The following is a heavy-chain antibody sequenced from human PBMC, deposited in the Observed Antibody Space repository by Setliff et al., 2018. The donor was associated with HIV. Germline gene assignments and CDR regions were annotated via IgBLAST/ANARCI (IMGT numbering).Heavy chain of an antibody. Sequence: SETLSLTCTVSGGSISSSSYYWGWIRQPPGKGLEWIGSIYYSGSTYYNPSLKSRVTISVDTSKNQFSLKLSSVTAADTAVYYCARLRQLVLLWVDYWGQGTLVTVSS. CDR3: ARLRQLVLLWVDY. V-gene: IGHV4-39*01. CDR2: IYYSGST. J-gene: IGHJ4*02. D-gene: IGHD6-6*01. CDR1: GGSISSSSYY.